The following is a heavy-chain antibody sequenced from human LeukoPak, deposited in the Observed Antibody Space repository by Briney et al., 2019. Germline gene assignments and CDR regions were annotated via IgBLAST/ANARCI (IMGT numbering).Heavy chain of an antibody. J-gene: IGHJ6*03. CDR1: GYSFTSYW. CDR3: ARRGSSGWYGDSIYYYMDV. Sequence: GESLKISCKGSGYSFTSYWVGWVRQMPGKGLEWMGIIYPGDSDTRYSPSFQGQVTISADKSVSTAYLQWSSLKASDTAMYYCARRGSSGWYGDSIYYYMDVWGKGTTVTVSS. V-gene: IGHV5-51*01. CDR2: IYPGDSDT. D-gene: IGHD6-19*01.